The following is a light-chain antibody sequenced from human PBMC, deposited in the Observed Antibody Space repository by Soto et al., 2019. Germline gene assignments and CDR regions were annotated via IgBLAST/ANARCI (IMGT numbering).Light chain of an antibody. CDR3: SSYTTSRTYV. Sequence: QSVLTQPASESGSPGQSITISCTGTSGDVGAYKHVSWYQQHPGKAPKLTIYEVSNRPSGVSHRFSGSKSGNTASLTISGLQAEDEADYFCSSYTTSRTYVFGTGTQLTVL. CDR1: SGDVGAYKH. V-gene: IGLV2-14*01. CDR2: EVS. J-gene: IGLJ1*01.